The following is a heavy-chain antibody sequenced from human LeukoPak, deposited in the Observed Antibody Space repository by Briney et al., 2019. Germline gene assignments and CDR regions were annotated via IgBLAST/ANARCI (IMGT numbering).Heavy chain of an antibody. CDR1: GFTFSSYE. CDR2: ISSSGSTI. CDR3: ARDSYSYGPFDY. J-gene: IGHJ4*02. D-gene: IGHD5-18*01. Sequence: PGGSLRLSCAASGFTFSSYEMNWVRQAPGKGLEWVSYISSSGSTIYYADSVKGRFTISRDNAKNSLYLQMNSLRAEDTAVYYCARDSYSYGPFDYWGQGTLVTVSS. V-gene: IGHV3-48*03.